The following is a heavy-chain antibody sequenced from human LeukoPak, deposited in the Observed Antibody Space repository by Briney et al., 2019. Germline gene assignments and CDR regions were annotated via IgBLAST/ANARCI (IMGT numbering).Heavy chain of an antibody. D-gene: IGHD2-2*03. V-gene: IGHV4-30-2*01. CDR3: ASGYCSSTSCRNRGEDWFDP. Sequence: SQTLSLTCTVSGGSISSGGYYWSWIRQPPGKGLEWIGYIYHSGSTYYNPSLKSRVTISVDRSKNQFSLKLSSVTAADTAVYYCASGYCSSTSCRNRGEDWFDPWGQGTLVTVSS. J-gene: IGHJ5*02. CDR1: GGSISSGGYY. CDR2: IYHSGST.